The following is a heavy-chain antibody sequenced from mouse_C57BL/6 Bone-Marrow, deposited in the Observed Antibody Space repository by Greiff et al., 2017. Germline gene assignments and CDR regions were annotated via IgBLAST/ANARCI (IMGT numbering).Heavy chain of an antibody. CDR3: ARGGGNFYFDY. CDR2: INPGSGGT. Sequence: QVQLKQSGAELVRPGTSVKVSCKASGYAFTNYLIEWVKQRPGQGLERIGVINPGSGGTNYNEKFKGKATLTADKSSSTAYMQLSSLTSEDSAVYFCARGGGNFYFDYWGQGTTLTVSS. CDR1: GYAFTNYL. D-gene: IGHD2-1*01. V-gene: IGHV1-54*01. J-gene: IGHJ2*01.